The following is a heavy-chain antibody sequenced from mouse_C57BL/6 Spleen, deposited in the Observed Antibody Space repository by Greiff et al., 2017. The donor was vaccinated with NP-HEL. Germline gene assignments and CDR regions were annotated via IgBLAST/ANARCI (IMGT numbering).Heavy chain of an antibody. J-gene: IGHJ4*01. CDR3: ALITTVVAPYYAMDY. CDR2: IDPSDSET. Sequence: VQLQQPGAELVRPGSSVKLSCKASGYTFTSYWMHWVKQRPIQGLEWIGNIDPSDSETHYNQKFKDKATLTVDKSSSTAYMQLSSLTSEDSAVYYGALITTVVAPYYAMDYWGQGTSVTVSS. V-gene: IGHV1-52*01. D-gene: IGHD1-1*01. CDR1: GYTFTSYW.